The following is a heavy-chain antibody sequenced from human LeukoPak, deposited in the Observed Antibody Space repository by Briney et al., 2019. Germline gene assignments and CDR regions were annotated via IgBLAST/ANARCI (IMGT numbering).Heavy chain of an antibody. CDR2: IYYSGST. CDR1: GGSISSYY. CDR3: ASTRPYSSSWYHYYYYMDV. D-gene: IGHD6-13*01. Sequence: SETLSLTCTVSGGSISSYYWSWIRQPPGKGLEWIGYIYYSGSTNYNPSLKSRVTISVDTSKNQFSLKLSSVTAADTAVYYCASTRPYSSSWYHYYYYMDVWGKGTTVTVSS. V-gene: IGHV4-59*12. J-gene: IGHJ6*03.